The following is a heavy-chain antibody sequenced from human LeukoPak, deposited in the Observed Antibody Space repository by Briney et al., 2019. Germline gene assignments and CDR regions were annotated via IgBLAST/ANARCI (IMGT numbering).Heavy chain of an antibody. CDR1: GGXISSXY. V-gene: IGHV4-59*01. D-gene: IGHD3-3*01. J-gene: IGHJ4*02. CDR3: ARVGRGYDFWSGYPYYFDY. CDR2: XYYSGST. Sequence: TLSLTCTVSGGXISSXYWSXIXQPPGKGXEWXXXXYYSGSTNYNPSLKSQVTISVDTSKNQFSLKLSSVTAADTAVYYCARVGRGYDFWSGYPYYFDYWGQGTLVTVSS.